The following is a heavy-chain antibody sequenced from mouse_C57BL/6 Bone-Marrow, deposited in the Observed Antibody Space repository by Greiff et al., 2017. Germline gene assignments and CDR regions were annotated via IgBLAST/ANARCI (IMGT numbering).Heavy chain of an antibody. Sequence: VQLQQPGAELVRPGSSVKLSCKASGYTFTSYWMHWVKQRPIQGLEWIGNIDPSDSETHYNQKFKDKATLTVDKSSSTAYMQLSSLTSEDSAVYYCARSRYDGYHWFAYWGQGTLVTVSA. CDR2: IDPSDSET. V-gene: IGHV1-52*01. CDR1: GYTFTSYW. CDR3: ARSRYDGYHWFAY. J-gene: IGHJ3*01. D-gene: IGHD2-3*01.